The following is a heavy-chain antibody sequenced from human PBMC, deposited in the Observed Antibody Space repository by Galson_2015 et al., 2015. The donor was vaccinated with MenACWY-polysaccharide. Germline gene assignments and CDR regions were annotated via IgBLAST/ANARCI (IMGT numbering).Heavy chain of an antibody. D-gene: IGHD2-8*01. V-gene: IGHV3-7*01. CDR3: ARDPGVRRTADCPFDL. CDR2: IKQDGSEE. J-gene: IGHJ2*01. CDR1: GFSFRSYW. Sequence: SLRLSCAASGFSFRSYWMSWVRQAPGKGLEWVADIKQDGSEEYYVDSVKGRFAISRDNARNSLYLQMNSLRAEDTAVYFCARDPGVRRTADCPFDLWCRASPVTVSS.